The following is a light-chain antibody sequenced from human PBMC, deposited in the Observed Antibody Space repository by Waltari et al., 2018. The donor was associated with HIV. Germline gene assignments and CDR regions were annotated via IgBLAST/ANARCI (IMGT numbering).Light chain of an antibody. V-gene: IGKV3-15*01. Sequence: ILMTQSPATLSVSLGVRATLSCRASQSIRINLAWYQQKPGQAPRLLIYDASTRATGIPARFRGSGSGTEFTLTISSLQSEDFAVYYCQQYNNWPPLTFGQGTKVEIK. CDR2: DAS. CDR3: QQYNNWPPLT. J-gene: IGKJ1*01. CDR1: QSIRIN.